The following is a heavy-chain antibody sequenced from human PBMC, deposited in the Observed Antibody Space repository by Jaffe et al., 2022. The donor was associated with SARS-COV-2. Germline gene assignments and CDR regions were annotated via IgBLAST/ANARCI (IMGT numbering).Heavy chain of an antibody. V-gene: IGHV3-33*01. CDR3: ARDFANMVRGYYYYYGMDV. CDR1: GFTFSSYG. J-gene: IGHJ6*02. D-gene: IGHD3-10*01. CDR2: IWYDGSNK. Sequence: QVQLVESGGGVVQPGRSLRLSCAASGFTFSSYGMHWVRQAPGKGLEWVAVIWYDGSNKYYADSVKGRFTISRDNSKNTLYLQMNSLRAEDTAVYYCARDFANMVRGYYYYYGMDVWGQGTTVTVSS.